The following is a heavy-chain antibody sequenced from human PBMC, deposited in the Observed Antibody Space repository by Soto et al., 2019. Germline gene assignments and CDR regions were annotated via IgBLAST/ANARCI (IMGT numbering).Heavy chain of an antibody. CDR2: IIPIFGTA. CDR1: GGTFSSYA. CDR3: ARGTTGVCSGGSCYSDTYYYGTDV. J-gene: IGHJ6*02. Sequence: SVKVSCRAPGGTFSSYAISWVRQAPGQGLEWMGGIIPIFGTANYAQKFQGRVTITADESTSTAYMELSSLRSEDTAVYYCARGTTGVCSGGSCYSDTYYYGTDVWGQGTTVTVSS. D-gene: IGHD2-15*01. V-gene: IGHV1-69*13.